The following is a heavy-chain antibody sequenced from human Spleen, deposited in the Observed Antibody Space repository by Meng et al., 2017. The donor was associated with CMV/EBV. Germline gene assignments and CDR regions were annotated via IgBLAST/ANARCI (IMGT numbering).Heavy chain of an antibody. CDR1: GFTFRIYS. V-gene: IGHV3-21*01. CDR3: ARVEGPLPELANIDY. CDR2: ISSSSSYI. D-gene: IGHD1-1*01. Sequence: GGSLRLSCAASGFTFRIYSMNWVRQAPGKGLEWVSSISSSSSYIYYADSVKGRFTISRDNAKNSLYLQMNSLRAEDTAVYYCARVEGPLPELANIDYWGQGMLVTVSS. J-gene: IGHJ4*02.